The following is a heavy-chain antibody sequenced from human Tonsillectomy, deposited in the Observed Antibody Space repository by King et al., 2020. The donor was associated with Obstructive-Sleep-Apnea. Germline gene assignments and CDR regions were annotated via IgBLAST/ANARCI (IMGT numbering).Heavy chain of an antibody. V-gene: IGHV4-30-4*01. Sequence: VQLQESGPGLVKPSQTLSLTCTVSGGSISSGDYYWSWIRQPPGKGLEWIGYIYYSGSTYYNPSLKSGGTISVDTSKNQFSLKLSSVTAADTAVYYSARADAAGTEEGDAFDIWGQGTMVTVSS. D-gene: IGHD6-13*01. J-gene: IGHJ3*02. CDR1: GGSISSGDYY. CDR3: ARADAAGTEEGDAFDI. CDR2: IYYSGST.